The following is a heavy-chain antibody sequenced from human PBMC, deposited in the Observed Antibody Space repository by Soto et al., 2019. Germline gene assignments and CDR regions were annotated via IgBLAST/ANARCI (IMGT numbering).Heavy chain of an antibody. CDR1: GGTFSSYA. Sequence: GASVKVSCKASGGTFSSYAISWVRQAPGEGREWMGGIIPIFGTANYAQKFQGRVTITADESTSTAYMELSSLRSEDTAVYYCARARARFTVTTSTFDYWGQGTLVTVSS. D-gene: IGHD4-17*01. CDR2: IIPIFGTA. CDR3: ARARARFTVTTSTFDY. V-gene: IGHV1-69*01. J-gene: IGHJ4*02.